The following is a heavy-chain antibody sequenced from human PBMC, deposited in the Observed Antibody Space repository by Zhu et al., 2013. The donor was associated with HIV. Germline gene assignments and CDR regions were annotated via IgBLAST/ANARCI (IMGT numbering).Heavy chain of an antibody. V-gene: IGHV4-34*01. CDR3: TRGLRGVTGD. J-gene: IGHJ4*02. Sequence: VQLQQWGAGLLKPSETLSLTCEVYGGSFSGNYWTWIRQPPGKGLEWIGEISHSGSTNYSPSLKSRVTISMGASRSHFSLHLTSVTAADTAVYYCTRGLRGVTGDWGQGSLVTVSS. CDR1: GGSFSGNY. CDR2: ISHSGST.